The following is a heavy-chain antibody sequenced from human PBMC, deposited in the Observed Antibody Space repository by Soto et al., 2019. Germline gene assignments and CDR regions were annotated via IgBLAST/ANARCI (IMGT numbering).Heavy chain of an antibody. D-gene: IGHD2-8*01. CDR3: ARPPFPGCINGVCYPCDH. J-gene: IGHJ4*02. V-gene: IGHV1-46*01. CDR1: GYTFTHYY. Sequence: ASVKVSCKASGYTFTHYYIHWVRQAPGQGLEWMGMINPSGGSTDYAQKFQGRVTMTTDTSTTTVYMELSSLKSDDTAVYYCARPPFPGCINGVCYPCDHWGQGTLVTVSS. CDR2: INPSGGST.